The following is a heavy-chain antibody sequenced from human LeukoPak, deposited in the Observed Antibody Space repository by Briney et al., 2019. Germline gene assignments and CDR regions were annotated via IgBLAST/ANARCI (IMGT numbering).Heavy chain of an antibody. CDR3: ARGPWTSGYYTPLGVPYFDY. CDR2: INHSGST. V-gene: IGHV4-34*01. CDR1: GGSFSGYY. D-gene: IGHD3-3*01. J-gene: IGHJ4*02. Sequence: SETLSLTCAVYGGSFSGYYWSWIRQPAGKGLEWIGEINHSGSTNYNPSLKSRVTISVDTSKNQFSLKLSSVTAADTAVYYCARGPWTSGYYTPLGVPYFDYWGQGTLVTVSS.